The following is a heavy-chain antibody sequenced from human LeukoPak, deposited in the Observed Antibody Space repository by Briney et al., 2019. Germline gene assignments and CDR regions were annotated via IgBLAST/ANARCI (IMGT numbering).Heavy chain of an antibody. CDR2: IFSNDEK. D-gene: IGHD3-22*01. CDR1: GFSLSNARMG. J-gene: IGHJ4*02. CDR3: ARILGAYYYGSSGYYPYYFDY. V-gene: IGHV2-26*01. Sequence: SGPVLVKPTETLTLTCTVSGFSLSNARMGVSWIRQPPGKALEWLAHIFSNDEKSYSTPLKSRLTISKDTSKSQVVLTMTNMDPVDTATYYCARILGAYYYGSSGYYPYYFDYWGQGTLVTVSS.